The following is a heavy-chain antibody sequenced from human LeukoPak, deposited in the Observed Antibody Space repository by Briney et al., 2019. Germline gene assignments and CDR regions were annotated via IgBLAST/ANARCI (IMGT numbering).Heavy chain of an antibody. J-gene: IGHJ4*02. CDR3: AKDPAYYYDSSGYYHY. Sequence: GGSLRLSCAASGFTFSSYGMHWVRQAPGKGLEWVAVISYDGSNKYYADSVKGRFTISRDNSKSTLYLQMNSLRAEDTAVYYCAKDPAYYYDSSGYYHYWGQGTLVTVSS. V-gene: IGHV3-30*18. CDR1: GFTFSSYG. D-gene: IGHD3-22*01. CDR2: ISYDGSNK.